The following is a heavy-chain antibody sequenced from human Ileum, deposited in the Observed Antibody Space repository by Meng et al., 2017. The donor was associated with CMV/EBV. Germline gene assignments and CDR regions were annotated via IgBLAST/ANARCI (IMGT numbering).Heavy chain of an antibody. CDR3: ARYYWDGGDCPCFDY. CDR1: GYTFTGYY. CDR2: IVPASGGT. J-gene: IGHJ4*02. Sequence: ASVKVSCKASGYTFTGYYMHWVRQAPGQGLEWMGWIVPASGGTNYAQKFQGRVTMTRDTSINTAYMELSSLRSDDTAIYYCARYYWDGGDCPCFDYWGQGTLVTVSS. V-gene: IGHV1-2*02. D-gene: IGHD2-21*01.